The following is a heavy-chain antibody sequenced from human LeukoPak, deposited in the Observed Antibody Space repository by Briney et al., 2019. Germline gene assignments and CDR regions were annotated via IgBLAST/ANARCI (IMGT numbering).Heavy chain of an antibody. CDR3: ASKGCTGGNCKHYFDY. Sequence: GGSLRLSCAPSGFTFSNSWMSWVRQAPGKGLEWVANIKQDGSEKYYVDSVKGRFTISRDNAKNSLYLQMNSLRAEDTAVYYCASKGCTGGNCKHYFDYWGQGTLVTVAS. V-gene: IGHV3-7*03. CDR1: GFTFSNSW. D-gene: IGHD2-8*02. J-gene: IGHJ4*02. CDR2: IKQDGSEK.